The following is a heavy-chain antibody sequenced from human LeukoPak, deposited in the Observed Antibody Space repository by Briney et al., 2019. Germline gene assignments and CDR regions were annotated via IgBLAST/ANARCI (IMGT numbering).Heavy chain of an antibody. CDR2: INSDGSDT. J-gene: IGHJ4*02. CDR3: ARDYCSGGTCFDGY. CDR1: GFTLSSYW. Sequence: GGSLRLSCAASGFTLSSYWMHWVRHAPGKGLVWVSRINSDGSDTIYGDSVKGRFTISRDNAKNSLYLQMNSLRAEDTAMYYCARDYCSGGTCFDGYWGQGTLVTVSS. V-gene: IGHV3-74*01. D-gene: IGHD2-15*01.